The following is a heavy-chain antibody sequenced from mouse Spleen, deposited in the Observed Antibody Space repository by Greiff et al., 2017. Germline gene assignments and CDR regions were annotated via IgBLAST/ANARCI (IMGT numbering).Heavy chain of an antibody. J-gene: IGHJ1*01. CDR3: ARHEEGGYGNYEGWYFDV. Sequence: VQLQQSGAELVKPGASVKLSCKASGYTFTEYTIHWVKQRSGQGLEWIGWFYPGSGSIKYNEKFKDKATLTADKSSSTVYMELSRLTSEDSAVYFCARHEEGGYGNYEGWYFDVWGAGTTVTVSS. CDR1: GYTFTEYT. D-gene: IGHD2-1*01. V-gene: IGHV1-62-2*01. CDR2: FYPGSGSI.